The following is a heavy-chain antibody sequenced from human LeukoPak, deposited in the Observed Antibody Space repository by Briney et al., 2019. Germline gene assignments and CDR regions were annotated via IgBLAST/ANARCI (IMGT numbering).Heavy chain of an antibody. CDR1: GGSISSYY. V-gene: IGHV4-59*01. CDR3: ARETDGVVGDY. CDR2: IYYSGST. J-gene: IGHJ4*02. D-gene: IGHD1-26*01. Sequence: PSETLSLTCTVSGGSISSYYWSWIRQPPGKGLEWIGYIYYSGSTNYNPSLKSRVTISVDTSKNQFSLKLSSVTAADTAVYYCARETDGVVGDYWGQGTLVTVSS.